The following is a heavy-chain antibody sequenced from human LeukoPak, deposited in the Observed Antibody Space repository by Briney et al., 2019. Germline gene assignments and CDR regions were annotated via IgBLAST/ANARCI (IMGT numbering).Heavy chain of an antibody. V-gene: IGHV4-39*07. D-gene: IGHD3-10*01. CDR1: GGSISSSSYY. CDR3: ARHYYGSGSI. J-gene: IGHJ3*02. CDR2: IYHSGST. Sequence: SETLSLTCTVSGGSISSSSYYWGWIRQPPGKGLEWIGSIYHSGSTNYNPSLKSRVAISVDKSKNQFSLKLSSVTAADTAVYYCARHYYGSGSIWGQGTMVTVSS.